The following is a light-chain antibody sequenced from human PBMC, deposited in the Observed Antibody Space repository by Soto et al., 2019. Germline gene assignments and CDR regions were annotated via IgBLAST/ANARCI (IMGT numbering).Light chain of an antibody. V-gene: IGLV2-14*01. CDR1: SSDVGANIF. J-gene: IGLJ1*01. CDR2: TVS. CDR3: SPFTHDSNHV. Sequence: QSALTQPASVSGSPGQSITISCTGTSSDVGANIFVSWYQQHPGKVPKLMIYTVSSRPSGVSQRFSGSKSGNTASLTISGPQAEDEADYYCSPFTHDSNHVFGPGTKV.